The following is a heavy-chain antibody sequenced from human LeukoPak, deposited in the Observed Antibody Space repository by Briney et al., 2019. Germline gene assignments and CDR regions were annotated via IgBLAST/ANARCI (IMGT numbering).Heavy chain of an antibody. Sequence: PSDTLSLTCAVYGGSFSGYYWSWLRQPPGKGLEWIGEINHSGSTNYNPSLKSRVTISVDTSKNQFSLKLSSVTAADTAVYYCVEGVRGVIDGPYGMDVWGQGTTVTVSS. CDR3: VEGVRGVIDGPYGMDV. CDR2: INHSGST. J-gene: IGHJ6*02. D-gene: IGHD3-10*01. CDR1: GGSFSGYY. V-gene: IGHV4-34*01.